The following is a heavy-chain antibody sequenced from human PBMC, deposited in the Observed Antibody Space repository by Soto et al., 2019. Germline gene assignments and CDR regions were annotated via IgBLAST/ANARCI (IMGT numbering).Heavy chain of an antibody. Sequence: EVQLVESGGGLVKPGGSLRLSCAASGFTFSNAWMNWVRQAPGKGLEWVGRIKSKTDGGTTDYAAPVKGRFTISRDDSKNTLYLQMNSLKTEDTAVYYCTTAQSIFGVVTCDYWGQGTLVTVSS. D-gene: IGHD3-3*01. CDR1: GFTFSNAW. CDR3: TTAQSIFGVVTCDY. CDR2: IKSKTDGGTT. V-gene: IGHV3-15*07. J-gene: IGHJ4*02.